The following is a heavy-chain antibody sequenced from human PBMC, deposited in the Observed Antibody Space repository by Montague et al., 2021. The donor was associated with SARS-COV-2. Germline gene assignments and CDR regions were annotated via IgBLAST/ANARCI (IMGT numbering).Heavy chain of an antibody. CDR2: IFWDDDK. CDR3: AHRPRWELLPGAYFEY. D-gene: IGHD1-26*01. J-gene: IGHJ4*02. Sequence: PALVKPTQTLTLTRAFSGFSLTTGGVAVGWIRQPPGKALEWLALIFWDDDKRYSPALRSRLTISKDTPKNQVVLTMTNMDPVDTATYYCAHRPRWELLPGAYFEYRGQGTLVTVSS. CDR1: GFSLTTGGVA. V-gene: IGHV2-5*02.